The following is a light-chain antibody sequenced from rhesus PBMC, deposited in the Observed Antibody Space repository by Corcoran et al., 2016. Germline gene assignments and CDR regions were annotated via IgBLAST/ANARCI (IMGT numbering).Light chain of an antibody. CDR3: QPYSGRPFP. CDR2: KAS. Sequence: DIQMTQSPSSLSASVGDTVTITCRASQGISSWLAWYQQKPGKAPKLLIYKASSLQSGGPSRFSGSGSGTDFTLTISSLQSEDLATYYCQPYSGRPFPFGPRTKLDIK. CDR1: QGISSW. J-gene: IGKJ3*01. V-gene: IGKV1-22*01.